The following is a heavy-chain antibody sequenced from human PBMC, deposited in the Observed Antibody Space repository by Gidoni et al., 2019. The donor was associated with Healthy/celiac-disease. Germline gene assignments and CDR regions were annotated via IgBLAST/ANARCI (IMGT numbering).Heavy chain of an antibody. CDR3: ARRCSGDDYLNWYFDL. Sequence: EVQLVQSGAEVKKPGESLKISCKGSGYRFTSYWIGWVRQMPGKGLEWMGIIYPGDSDTRYSPSFQGQVTISADKSISTAYLQWSSLKASDTAMYYCARRCSGDDYLNWYFDLWGRGTLVTVSS. CDR1: GYRFTSYW. J-gene: IGHJ2*01. CDR2: IYPGDSDT. D-gene: IGHD5-12*01. V-gene: IGHV5-51*01.